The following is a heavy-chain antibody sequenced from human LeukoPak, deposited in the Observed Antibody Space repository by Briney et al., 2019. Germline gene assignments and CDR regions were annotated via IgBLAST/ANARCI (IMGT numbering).Heavy chain of an antibody. Sequence: SAKVSCKASGGTFSSYAISWVRQAPGQGLEWMGGIIPIFGTANYAQKFQGRVTITADESTSTAYMELSSLRSEDTAVYYCARVGLPYGIFGPRKYGYFDYWGQGTLVTVSS. CDR1: GGTFSSYA. CDR3: ARVGLPYGIFGPRKYGYFDY. D-gene: IGHD3/OR15-3a*01. J-gene: IGHJ4*02. V-gene: IGHV1-69*01. CDR2: IIPIFGTA.